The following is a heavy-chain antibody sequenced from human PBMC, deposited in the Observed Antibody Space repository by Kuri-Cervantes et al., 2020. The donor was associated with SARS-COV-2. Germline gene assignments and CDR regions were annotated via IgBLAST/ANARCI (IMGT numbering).Heavy chain of an antibody. Sequence: TLSLTCAASGFTFSSYAMSWVRQAPGKGLEWVSAISGSGGSTYYGDSVKGRFTISRDNSKNTLYLQMNSLRAEDTAVYYCAKLGSRRHYEDWGQGTLVTVSS. CDR1: GFTFSSYA. D-gene: IGHD4-17*01. CDR2: ISGSGGST. CDR3: AKLGSRRHYED. J-gene: IGHJ4*02. V-gene: IGHV3-23*01.